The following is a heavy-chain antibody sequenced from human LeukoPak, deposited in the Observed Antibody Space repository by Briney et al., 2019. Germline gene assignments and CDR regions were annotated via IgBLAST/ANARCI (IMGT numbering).Heavy chain of an antibody. D-gene: IGHD1-7*01. V-gene: IGHV1-18*01. CDR3: ARVELELLGAFDI. CDR1: GYTFANYG. Sequence: GASVRVSCKASGYTFANYGISWVRQAPGQGLEWMGWISGYSGNTNYAQKFQGRVTMTTDTSTSTAFLDLRSLRSDDTAVYYCARVELELLGAFDIWGQGTMVTVSS. CDR2: ISGYSGNT. J-gene: IGHJ3*02.